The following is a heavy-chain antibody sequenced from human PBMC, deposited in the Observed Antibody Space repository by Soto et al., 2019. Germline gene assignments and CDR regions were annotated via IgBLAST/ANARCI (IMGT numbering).Heavy chain of an antibody. CDR1: GGTFSSYT. D-gene: IGHD3-10*01. CDR2: IIPILGIA. CDR3: GGKTISFGWGPGGMDV. V-gene: IGHV1-69*02. J-gene: IGHJ6*02. Sequence: QVQLVQSGAEVKKPGSSVKVSCKASGGTFSSYTISWVRQAPGQGLEWMGRIIPILGIANYAQKFQGRVTFPANKPTRTANRGRSGRRSEARAVYYWGGKTISFGWGPGGMDVGGQGPTVPVSS.